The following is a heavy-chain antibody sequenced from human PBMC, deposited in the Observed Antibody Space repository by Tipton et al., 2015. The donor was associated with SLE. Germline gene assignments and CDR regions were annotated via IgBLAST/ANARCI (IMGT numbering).Heavy chain of an antibody. Sequence: TLSLTCTVSGGSLSSHYWSWIRQPPGKGLEWIGYIYTSGSTNYNPSLKSRVTISVDTSKNQFSLKLSSVTAADTAVYYCARGFPQPNWNYEPFDYWGQGTLVTVSS. V-gene: IGHV4-4*08. J-gene: IGHJ4*02. CDR1: GGSLSSHY. CDR2: IYTSGST. D-gene: IGHD1-7*01. CDR3: ARGFPQPNWNYEPFDY.